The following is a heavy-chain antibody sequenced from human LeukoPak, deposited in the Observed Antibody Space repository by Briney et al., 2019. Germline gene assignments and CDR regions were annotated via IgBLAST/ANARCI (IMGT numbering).Heavy chain of an antibody. CDR1: GFTFSSYW. Sequence: GSLRLSCAASGFTFSSYWMSWIRQPPGKGLEWIGYIYYTGSTNYNPSLKSRVTISVDTSKNQFSLKLSSVTAADTAVYYCARHQRGNSDAFDIWGQGTMVTVSS. CDR2: IYYTGST. D-gene: IGHD4-23*01. V-gene: IGHV4-59*01. CDR3: ARHQRGNSDAFDI. J-gene: IGHJ3*02.